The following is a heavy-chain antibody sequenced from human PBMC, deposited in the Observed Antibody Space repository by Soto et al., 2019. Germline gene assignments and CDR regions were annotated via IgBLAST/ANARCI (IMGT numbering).Heavy chain of an antibody. CDR2: IWYDGSNK. CDR3: ARDTFQLLKYYYGMDV. V-gene: IGHV3-33*01. D-gene: IGHD2-2*01. CDR1: GFTFSSYG. J-gene: IGHJ6*02. Sequence: GGSLRLSCAASGFTFSSYGMHWVRQAPGKGLEWVAVIWYDGSNKYYADSVKGRFTISRDNSKKTLYLQMNSLRAEDTAVYYCARDTFQLLKYYYGMDVWGQGTTVTVSS.